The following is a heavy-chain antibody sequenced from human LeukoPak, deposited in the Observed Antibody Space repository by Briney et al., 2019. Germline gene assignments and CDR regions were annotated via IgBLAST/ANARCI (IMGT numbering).Heavy chain of an antibody. CDR2: INPSSGST. Sequence: PGGSLRLSCAASGFTFSNYAMSWVRQAPGKGLEWVSSINPSSGSTYYADSVKGRFTISRDNSKNTLYLQMNSLRAEDTAVYYCAKGLWDVWGQGTTVTVSS. J-gene: IGHJ6*02. CDR3: AKGLWDV. V-gene: IGHV3-23*01. CDR1: GFTFSNYA.